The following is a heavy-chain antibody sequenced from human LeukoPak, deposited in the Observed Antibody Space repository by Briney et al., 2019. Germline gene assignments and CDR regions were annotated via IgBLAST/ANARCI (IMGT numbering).Heavy chain of an antibody. J-gene: IGHJ6*04. CDR2: IQYDGSNK. CDR3: AKDGAGYVMDV. V-gene: IGHV3-30*02. Sequence: PGGTLTLSCAASGFTVSNYGVHWLRQAPGKGLEWVAIIQYDGSNKYYVDSVKGRFTIARYNSKNTLYLQMNTLRAEDTAVYFCAKDGAGYVMDVWGKGTPVTVSS. CDR1: GFTVSNYG. D-gene: IGHD3-9*01.